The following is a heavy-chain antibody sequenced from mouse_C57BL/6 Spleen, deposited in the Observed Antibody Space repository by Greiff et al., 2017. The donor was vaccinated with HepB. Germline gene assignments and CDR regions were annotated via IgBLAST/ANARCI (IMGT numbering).Heavy chain of an antibody. CDR3: ALIYYFAMDD. V-gene: IGHV1-50*01. CDR1: GYTFTSYW. J-gene: IGHJ4*01. Sequence: QVQLQQPGAELVKPGASVKLSCKASGYTFTSYWMQWVKQRPGQGLEWIGEIDPSDSYTNYNQKFKGKATLTVDTSSSTAYMQLSILTSEDSAVYFCALIYYFAMDDWGQGTSVTVSS. CDR2: IDPSDSYT.